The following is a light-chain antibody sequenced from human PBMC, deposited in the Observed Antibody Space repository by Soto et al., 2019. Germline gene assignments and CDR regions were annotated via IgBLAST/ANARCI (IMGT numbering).Light chain of an antibody. Sequence: DIQMTQSPSSLSASVGDRVTITCRASQGISNDLAWYQQKPGKLPNLLIYGASTLQSGVPSRFSGSVPGTDFPLTISSLQRDDMVTSYCQKQKSAPLTFGGGTKVEIK. V-gene: IGKV1-27*01. J-gene: IGKJ4*01. CDR1: QGISND. CDR2: GAS. CDR3: QKQKSAPLT.